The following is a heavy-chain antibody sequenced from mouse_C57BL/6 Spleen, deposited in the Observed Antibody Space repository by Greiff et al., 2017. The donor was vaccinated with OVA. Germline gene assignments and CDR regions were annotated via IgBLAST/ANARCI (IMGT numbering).Heavy chain of an antibody. CDR1: GYTFTSYW. V-gene: IGHV1-50*01. CDR2: IDPSDSYT. CDR3: ARRGYDYDY. Sequence: QVHVKQSGAELVKPGASVKLSCKASGYTFTSYWMQWVKQRPGQGLEWIGEIDPSDSYTNYNQKFKGKATLTVDTSSSTAYMQLSSLTSEDSAVYYCARRGYDYDYWGQGTTLTVSS. J-gene: IGHJ2*01. D-gene: IGHD2-4*01.